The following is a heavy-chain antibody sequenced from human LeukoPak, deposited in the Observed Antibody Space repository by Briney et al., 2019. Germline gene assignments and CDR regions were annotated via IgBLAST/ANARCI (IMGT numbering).Heavy chain of an antibody. CDR1: GFTFSSYA. V-gene: IGHV3-30-3*01. D-gene: IGHD6-19*01. Sequence: PGRSLRLSCAASGFTFSSYAMHWVRQAPGKGLEWVAVISYDGSNKYYADSVKGRFTISRDNSKNTLYLQMNSLRAEDTAVYYCASMGSGWSNSGNYLDYWGQGTLVTVSS. CDR3: ASMGSGWSNSGNYLDY. J-gene: IGHJ4*02. CDR2: ISYDGSNK.